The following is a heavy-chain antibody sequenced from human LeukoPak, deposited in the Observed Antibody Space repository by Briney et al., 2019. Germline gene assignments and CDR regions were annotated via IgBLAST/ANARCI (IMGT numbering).Heavy chain of an antibody. CDR1: GYTFTSYG. J-gene: IGHJ3*02. Sequence: ASVKVSCKASGYTFTSYGISWVRQAPGQGLEWMGWISAYDGNTNYAQKLQGRVTMTTDTSTSTAYMELRSLRSDDTAVYYCARWEQLLWFGELRPDAFDIWGQGTMVTVSS. CDR2: ISAYDGNT. CDR3: ARWEQLLWFGELRPDAFDI. V-gene: IGHV1-18*01. D-gene: IGHD3-10*01.